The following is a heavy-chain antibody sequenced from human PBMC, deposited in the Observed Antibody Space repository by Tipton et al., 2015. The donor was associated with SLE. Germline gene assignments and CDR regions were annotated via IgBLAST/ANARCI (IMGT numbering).Heavy chain of an antibody. V-gene: IGHV6-1*01. D-gene: IGHD4-23*01. J-gene: IGHJ4*02. CDR1: GDSVSSNSAA. Sequence: PGLVKPSQTLSLTCAISGDSVSSNSAAWNWIRQSPSRGLEWLGRTYYRSKWYNDYAVSVKSRITINPDTSKNQFSLKLSSVTAADTAVYYCARDQPTVVNRSLGYWGQGTLVTVSS. CDR3: ARDQPTVVNRSLGY. CDR2: TYYRSKWYN.